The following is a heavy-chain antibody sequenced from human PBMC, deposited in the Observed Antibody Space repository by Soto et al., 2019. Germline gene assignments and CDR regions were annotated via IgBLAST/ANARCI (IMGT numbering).Heavy chain of an antibody. CDR1: GLTITGKKY. D-gene: IGHD2-15*01. V-gene: IGHV3-53*01. CDR2: LYDVDGT. J-gene: IGHJ3*02. Sequence: VGSLRLSCAALGLTITGKKYMSWVRQAPGRRLEWVSALYDVDGTYYADSVKGRCTISRDSSKTIVFLQMTNLGPDDTAVYHCATWLLREHAYDIWGLGTTVTVSS. CDR3: ATWLLREHAYDI.